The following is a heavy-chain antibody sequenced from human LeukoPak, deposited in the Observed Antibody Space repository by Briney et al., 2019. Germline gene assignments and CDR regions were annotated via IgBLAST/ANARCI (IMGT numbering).Heavy chain of an antibody. Sequence: SQTLSLTCTVSGGSISSGSYYWSWIRQPAGKGLEWIGRIYTSGSTNYNPSLKSRVTISVDTSKNQFSLKLSSVTAADTAVYYCAREPLVLLLRGAFDLWGQGTMVTVSS. D-gene: IGHD2-15*01. V-gene: IGHV4-61*02. CDR2: IYTSGST. J-gene: IGHJ3*01. CDR3: AREPLVLLLRGAFDL. CDR1: GGSISSGSYY.